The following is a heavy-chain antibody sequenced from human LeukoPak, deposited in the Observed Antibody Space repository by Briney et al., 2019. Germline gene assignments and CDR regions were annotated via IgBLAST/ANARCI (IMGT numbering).Heavy chain of an antibody. CDR1: GFSISSND. V-gene: IGHV3-66*04. J-gene: IGHJ4*02. CDR3: AKRSPPY. Sequence: GGSLRLSCTASGFSISSNDMNWVRQSQGKGLEWVSLIYISAITKYADSVQSRFTVSRDNSKNTLYLQMNSLRAEDTAVYYCAKRSPPYWGQGALVTVSS. CDR2: IYISAIT. D-gene: IGHD3-10*01.